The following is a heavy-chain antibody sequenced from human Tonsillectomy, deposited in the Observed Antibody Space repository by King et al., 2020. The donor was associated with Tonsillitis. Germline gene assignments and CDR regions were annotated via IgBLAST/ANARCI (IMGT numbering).Heavy chain of an antibody. Sequence: VQLVESGAEVKKPGSSVKVSCKASGGTFSSYAISWVRQAPGQGLEWMGGIIPIFGTANYAQKFQGRVTITADESTSTAYMELSSLRSEDTAVCYCARGAKRITIFGVVIKKHAYYFDYWGQGTLVTVSS. CDR3: ARGAKRITIFGVVIKKHAYYFDY. V-gene: IGHV1-69*01. J-gene: IGHJ4*02. D-gene: IGHD3-3*01. CDR1: GGTFSSYA. CDR2: IIPIFGTA.